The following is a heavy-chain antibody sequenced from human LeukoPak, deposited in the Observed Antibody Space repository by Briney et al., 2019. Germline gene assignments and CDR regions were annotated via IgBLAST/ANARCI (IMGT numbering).Heavy chain of an antibody. Sequence: SETLSLTCTVSGDSISGFYWSWIRQAAGKGLEWIGHINTSGSTNYNPSLKSRVTMSVDMSKNQFSLKLRSVTAADTAVYYCARDVVAARGSFDYWGQGTLVTVSS. CDR3: ARDVVAARGSFDY. D-gene: IGHD2-2*01. J-gene: IGHJ4*02. CDR2: INTSGST. V-gene: IGHV4-4*07. CDR1: GDSISGFY.